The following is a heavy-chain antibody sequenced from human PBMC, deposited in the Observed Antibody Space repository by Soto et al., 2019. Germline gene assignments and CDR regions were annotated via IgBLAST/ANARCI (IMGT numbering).Heavy chain of an antibody. CDR2: IKTDGTST. V-gene: IGHV3-74*01. CDR1: GFTFSRHW. Sequence: EVQLVESGGGLVQPGGSLTLSCAASGFTFSRHWMHWVRQAPGKGLVWVSGIKTDGTSTSYADSVKGRFTISRDNAKNTVGLQMNSLPAEDTAVYYCARDMRSVPWYGGVSSAFDIWGQGTVVTVSS. J-gene: IGHJ3*02. CDR3: ARDMRSVPWYGGVSSAFDI. D-gene: IGHD3-10*01.